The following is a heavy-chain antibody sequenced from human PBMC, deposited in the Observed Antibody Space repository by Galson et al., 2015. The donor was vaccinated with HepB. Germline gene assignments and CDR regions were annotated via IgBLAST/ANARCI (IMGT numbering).Heavy chain of an antibody. J-gene: IGHJ3*02. CDR3: AKDMENAYCGGDCHDAFDI. Sequence: SLRLSCAASGFTFSSYAMHWVRQAPGKGLEWVAVISYDGSNKYYAGSVKGRFTISRDNSKNTLYLQMNSLRAEDTALYYCAKDMENAYCGGDCHDAFDIWGQWTMVTVSS. CDR2: ISYDGSNK. V-gene: IGHV3-30*04. CDR1: GFTFSSYA. D-gene: IGHD2-21*01.